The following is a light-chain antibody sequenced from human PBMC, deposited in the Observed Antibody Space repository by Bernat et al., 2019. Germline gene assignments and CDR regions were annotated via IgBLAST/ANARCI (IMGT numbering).Light chain of an antibody. V-gene: IGKV1-39*01. CDR1: QDIPNY. J-gene: IGKJ4*01. CDR3: QQSLPTPAQIT. CDR2: TAT. Sequence: DIQLTQSPSSLSASVGDRVTITCRASQDIPNYLNWYQQKPGKATNLLIYTATNLQSGVPSRFIASGFGTDFTLTISSLQPEDFATYYCQQSLPTPAQITCGGGSNLEIK.